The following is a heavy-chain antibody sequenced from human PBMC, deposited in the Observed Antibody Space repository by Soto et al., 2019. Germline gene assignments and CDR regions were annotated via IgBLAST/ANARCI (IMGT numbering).Heavy chain of an antibody. V-gene: IGHV4-4*02. CDR2: IYHSGST. CDR3: ASSSPHYDFWSGYSFWDAFDI. CDR1: GGSISSSNW. D-gene: IGHD3-3*01. Sequence: PSETLSLTCAVSGGSISSSNWWSWVRHPPGKGLELIGEIYHSGSTNYNPSLKSRVTISLDKSKNQFSLKLSSVTAADTAVYYCASSSPHYDFWSGYSFWDAFDIWGRGTMVTVSS. J-gene: IGHJ3*02.